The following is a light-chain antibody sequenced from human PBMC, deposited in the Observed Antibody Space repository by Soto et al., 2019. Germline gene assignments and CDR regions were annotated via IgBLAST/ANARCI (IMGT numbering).Light chain of an antibody. CDR3: SSYTSSTTRV. V-gene: IGLV2-14*01. CDR2: AVS. CDR1: SSDVGAYNY. J-gene: IGLJ2*01. Sequence: QTVVTQPASVSGSPGQSITISCTGTSSDVGAYNYVSWYQQHPGKAPKLMIYAVSNRPSGVSNRFSGSKSGNTASLTISGLQAEDEADYYCSSYTSSTTRVFGGGSQLTVL.